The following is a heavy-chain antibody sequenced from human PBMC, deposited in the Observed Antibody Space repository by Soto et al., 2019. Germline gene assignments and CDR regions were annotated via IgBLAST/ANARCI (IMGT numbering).Heavy chain of an antibody. D-gene: IGHD3-10*01. CDR2: ITGGGGDT. Sequence: PGGSLRLSCAASGFTFSNYAMSWVRQAPGKGLEWVSTITGGGGDTNHADSVKGRFTISRDNFKNTLYMQMNSLRAEDTAVYYCAKKYSYGSGPSLYHFDCCGQGTLVTVSS. CDR3: AKKYSYGSGPSLYHFDC. J-gene: IGHJ4*02. V-gene: IGHV3-23*01. CDR1: GFTFSNYA.